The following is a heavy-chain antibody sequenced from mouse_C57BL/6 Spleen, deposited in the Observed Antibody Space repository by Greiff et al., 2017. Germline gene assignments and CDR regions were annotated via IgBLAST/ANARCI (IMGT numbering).Heavy chain of an antibody. CDR2: IYPGDGDT. V-gene: IGHV1-80*01. J-gene: IGHJ3*01. D-gene: IGHD3-2*02. CDR3: ARTAQATAWLAY. CDR1: GYAFSSYW. Sequence: VQLQQSGAELVKPGASVKISCKASGYAFSSYWMNWVKQRPGKGLEWIGQIYPGDGDTNYNGKFKGQATLTADKSSSTAYMQLSSLTSEDSAVYFCARTAQATAWLAYWGQGTLVTVSA.